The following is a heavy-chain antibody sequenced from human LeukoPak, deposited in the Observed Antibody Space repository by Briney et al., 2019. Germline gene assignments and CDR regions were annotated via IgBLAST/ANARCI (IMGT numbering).Heavy chain of an antibody. J-gene: IGHJ4*02. Sequence: GESLKISCKGSGYSFTSYWIGWVRQMPGKGLEWMGIIYPGDSDTRYSPSFQGQVTISADKSISTAYLQWSSLKASDTAMYYCARLVHYDFWSGLDDYWGQGTLATVSS. CDR1: GYSFTSYW. V-gene: IGHV5-51*01. CDR3: ARLVHYDFWSGLDDY. D-gene: IGHD3-3*01. CDR2: IYPGDSDT.